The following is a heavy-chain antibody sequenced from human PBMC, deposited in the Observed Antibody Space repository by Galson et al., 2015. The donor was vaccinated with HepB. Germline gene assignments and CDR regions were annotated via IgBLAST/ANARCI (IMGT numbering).Heavy chain of an antibody. CDR1: GFTFSSYG. J-gene: IGHJ4*02. CDR3: ARDVRILAVDGTGFDY. D-gene: IGHD6-19*01. Sequence: SLKLSCAASGFTFSSYGMHWVRQAPGKGLEWVAVIWNDGSNKYYADSVKGRFTISRDNSKNTLYLQMNSLRAEDTAVYYCARDVRILAVDGTGFDYWGQGTLVTVSS. CDR2: IWNDGSNK. V-gene: IGHV3-33*01.